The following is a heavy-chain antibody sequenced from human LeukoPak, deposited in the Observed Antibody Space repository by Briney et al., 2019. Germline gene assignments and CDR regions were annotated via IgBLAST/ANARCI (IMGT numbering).Heavy chain of an antibody. CDR3: ARALGGSGSYYRFYYFDY. J-gene: IGHJ4*02. CDR1: GYSVSSNSAA. V-gene: IGHV6-1*01. D-gene: IGHD3-10*01. Sequence: SQTLSLTCAISGYSVSSNSAAWNWIRQSPSRGLECLIRTYYRSKWYNDYAVSVKSRITINPDTSKNQFSLQLKSVTHEDTAVYYCARALGGSGSYYRFYYFDYWGQGTLVTVSS. CDR2: TYYRSKWYN.